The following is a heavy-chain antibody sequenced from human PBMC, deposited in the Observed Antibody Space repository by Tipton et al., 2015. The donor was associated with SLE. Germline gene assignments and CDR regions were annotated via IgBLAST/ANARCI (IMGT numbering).Heavy chain of an antibody. V-gene: IGHV3-11*01. CDR2: ISSSGSAI. J-gene: IGHJ4*02. D-gene: IGHD3-22*01. CDR1: GFTFSDYY. CDR3: AKGYDSSGYSRFDY. Sequence: GSLRLSCAASGFTFSDYYMSWIRQAPGKGLEWVSYISSSGSAIYYADSVKGRFTISRDNAKNSLYLQMNSLRAEDTASYYCAKGYDSSGYSRFDYWGQGTLVTVSS.